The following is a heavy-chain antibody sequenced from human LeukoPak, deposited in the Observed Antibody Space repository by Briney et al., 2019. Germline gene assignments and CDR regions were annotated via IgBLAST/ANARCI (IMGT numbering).Heavy chain of an antibody. J-gene: IGHJ6*03. D-gene: IGHD1/OR15-1a*01. CDR1: GGSISSSSDY. Sequence: LSETLSLTGTVSGGSISSSSDYWGWIRQPPGKGREWIGSIDYSGSTYYTPSLQSRVTISVDTSKNQFSLKLRSVPASDTALYYCARQEQRGYYYYMDVWAKGTTVTIS. V-gene: IGHV4-39*01. CDR2: IDYSGST. CDR3: ARQEQRGYYYYMDV.